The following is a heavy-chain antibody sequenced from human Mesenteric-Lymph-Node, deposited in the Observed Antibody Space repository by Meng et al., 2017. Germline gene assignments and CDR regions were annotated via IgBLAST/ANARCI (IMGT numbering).Heavy chain of an antibody. J-gene: IGHJ3*02. CDR1: GGTFSSYA. Sequence: SVKVSCKASGGTFSSYAISWVRQAPGQGLEWMGGIIPIFGTANYAQKFQGRVTITADESTSTAYMELSSLRSEDTAVYYCARGIRLLWFGEPYLGADAFDIWGQGTMVTVSS. CDR3: ARGIRLLWFGEPYLGADAFDI. CDR2: IIPIFGTA. D-gene: IGHD3-10*01. V-gene: IGHV1-69*13.